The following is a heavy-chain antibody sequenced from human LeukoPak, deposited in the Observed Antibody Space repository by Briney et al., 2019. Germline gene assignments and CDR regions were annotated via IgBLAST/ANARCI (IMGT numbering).Heavy chain of an antibody. D-gene: IGHD1-26*01. J-gene: IGHJ3*02. V-gene: IGHV1-18*01. CDR2: ISAYNGNT. Sequence: ASVKVSCKASGYTFTSYGISWVRQAPGQGLEWMGWISAYNGNTNYAQKLQGRVTMTEDTSTDTAYMELSSLRSEDTAVYYCATDEAVGATNRGAFDIWGQGTMVTVSS. CDR3: ATDEAVGATNRGAFDI. CDR1: GYTFTSYG.